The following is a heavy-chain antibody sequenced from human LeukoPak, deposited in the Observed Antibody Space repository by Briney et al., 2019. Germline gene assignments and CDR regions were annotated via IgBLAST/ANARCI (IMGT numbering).Heavy chain of an antibody. V-gene: IGHV1-69*04. D-gene: IGHD1-20*01. CDR1: GDTFSNNA. Sequence: SVKVSCKTSGDTFSNNAIGWVRQAPGQGLEWMGRITPTLDLSHHAQKFQGRVTITADKSTSTAYMELRSLTSADTAIYYCARLSGYNWNLLDSWGQGTLVSVSS. CDR3: ARLSGYNWNLLDS. J-gene: IGHJ4*02. CDR2: ITPTLDLS.